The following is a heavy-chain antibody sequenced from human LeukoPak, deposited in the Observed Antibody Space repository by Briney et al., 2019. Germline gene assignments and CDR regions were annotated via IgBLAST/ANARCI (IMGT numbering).Heavy chain of an antibody. CDR2: INWNAGST. V-gene: IGHV3-20*04. CDR3: ARGPGEGLFDY. D-gene: IGHD3-16*01. Sequence: GGSLRLSCTVSEFTSDNYGVSWVRQAPGKGLEWVAGINWNAGSTSYADSVKGRFTISRDNAKNSVFLQMNSPRAEDTALYYCARGPGEGLFDYWGQGTLVTVSS. J-gene: IGHJ4*02. CDR1: EFTSDNYG.